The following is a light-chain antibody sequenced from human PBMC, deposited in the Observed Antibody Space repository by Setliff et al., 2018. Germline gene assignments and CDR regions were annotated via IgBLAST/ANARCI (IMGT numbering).Light chain of an antibody. J-gene: IGLJ3*02. CDR2: DTN. CDR1: TGTVTSDHY. V-gene: IGLV7-46*01. Sequence: QAVVTQEPSLTVSPGGTVTLTCGSSTGTVTSDHYPYWFQQKPGQAPRTLIYDTNNKHSWTPARFSGPLLGGKAALTLSGAQPEDEADYYCMISFSAARVLGGGTKGTVL. CDR3: MISFSAARV.